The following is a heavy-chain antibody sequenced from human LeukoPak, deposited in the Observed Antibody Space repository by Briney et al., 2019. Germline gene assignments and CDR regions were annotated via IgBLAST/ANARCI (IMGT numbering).Heavy chain of an antibody. J-gene: IGHJ5*02. CDR2: IYYSGST. CDR3: ARDRAGYYGTPFDP. Sequence: SETLSLTCTVSRGSLSSYYWSWIRQPPGKGLEWIGHIYYSGSTNYNPSLKSRVIITVDTTKNQFSLQLSSVTAADTAVYYCARDRAGYYGTPFDPWGQGTLVTVSS. CDR1: RGSLSSYY. V-gene: IGHV4-59*01. D-gene: IGHD3-9*01.